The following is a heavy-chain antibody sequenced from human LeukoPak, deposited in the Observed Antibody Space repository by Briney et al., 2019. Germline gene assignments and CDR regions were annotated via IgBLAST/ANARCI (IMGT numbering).Heavy chain of an antibody. D-gene: IGHD3-22*01. Sequence: GGSLRLSCAASGFTFSSYAMHWVRQAPGKGLEWVAVISYDGSNKYYADSVKGRFTISRDNSKNTLYLQMNSLRAEDTAVYYCARGGRDDSSGYYYPYFDYWGQGTLVTVSS. J-gene: IGHJ4*02. CDR3: ARGGRDDSSGYYYPYFDY. CDR2: ISYDGSNK. V-gene: IGHV3-30*04. CDR1: GFTFSSYA.